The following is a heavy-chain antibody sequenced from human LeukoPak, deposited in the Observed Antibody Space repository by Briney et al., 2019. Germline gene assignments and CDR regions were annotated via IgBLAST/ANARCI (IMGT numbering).Heavy chain of an antibody. CDR3: AKGAYDYIETDYFDY. V-gene: IGHV3-23*01. Sequence: GGSLRLSCAASGFSLSNSAMSWVRQAPGKGLEWVSLIIASSGSTFYADSVKGRFTISRDNSKNTLYLQMNSLRAEDTAVYYCAKGAYDYIETDYFDYWGQGTLVTVSS. J-gene: IGHJ4*02. D-gene: IGHD5-12*01. CDR1: GFSLSNSA. CDR2: IIASSGST.